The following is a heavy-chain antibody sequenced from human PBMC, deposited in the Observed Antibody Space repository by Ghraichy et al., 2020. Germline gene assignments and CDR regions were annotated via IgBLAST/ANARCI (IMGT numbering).Heavy chain of an antibody. J-gene: IGHJ3*02. V-gene: IGHV4-34*01. CDR1: GGSFSGYY. CDR3: VKVPFDAFDI. CDR2: INHSGST. Sequence: SETLSLTCAVYGGSFSGYYWSWIRQPPGKGLEWIGEINHSGSTNYNPSLKSRVTISVDTSKNQFSLKLSSVTAADTAVYYCVKVPFDAFDIWGQGTMVTDSS.